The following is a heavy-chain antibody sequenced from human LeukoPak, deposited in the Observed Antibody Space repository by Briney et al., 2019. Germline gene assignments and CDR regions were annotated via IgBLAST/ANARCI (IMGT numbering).Heavy chain of an antibody. CDR1: GVSISIFY. J-gene: IGHJ5*02. Sequence: SETLSLTCTVSGVSISIFYWTWIRQPPGKGLEWIGYSSNIEGTYYNPSHKSRVTISLDTSKNQFSLRLNSVTAADTAVYYCARVKGSNWLDPWGQGTLVTVSS. CDR2: SSNIEGT. D-gene: IGHD6-6*01. V-gene: IGHV4-59*01. CDR3: ARVKGSNWLDP.